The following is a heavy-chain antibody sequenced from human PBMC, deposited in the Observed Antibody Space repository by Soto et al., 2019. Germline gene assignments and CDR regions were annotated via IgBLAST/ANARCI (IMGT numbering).Heavy chain of an antibody. CDR2: INHSGST. CDR1: GGSFSGYY. D-gene: IGHD5-12*01. V-gene: IGHV4-34*01. Sequence: SETLSLTCSVYGGSFSGYYWSWIRQPPGKGLEWIGEINHSGSTNYNPSLKSRVTISVDTSKNQFSLKLSSVTAADTAVYYCASARGGLGGFDYWGQGTLVTVSS. J-gene: IGHJ4*02. CDR3: ASARGGLGGFDY.